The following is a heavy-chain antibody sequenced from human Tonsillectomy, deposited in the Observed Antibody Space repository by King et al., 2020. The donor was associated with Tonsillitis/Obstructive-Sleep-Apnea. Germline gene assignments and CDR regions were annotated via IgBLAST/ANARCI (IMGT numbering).Heavy chain of an antibody. CDR2: ISVYNGNT. CDR3: ARLSTRLSNSVFPFDY. J-gene: IGHJ4*02. D-gene: IGHD4-23*01. V-gene: IGHV1-18*01. CDR1: GYTFNNYD. Sequence: QLVQSGAEVKKSGASVKVSCKASGYTFNNYDINWVRQAPGRGLEWMGWISVYNGNTNYAQKLQGRVTMTTDTSTSTAYMELRSLRSDDTAVYYCARLSTRLSNSVFPFDYWGQGTLVTVSS.